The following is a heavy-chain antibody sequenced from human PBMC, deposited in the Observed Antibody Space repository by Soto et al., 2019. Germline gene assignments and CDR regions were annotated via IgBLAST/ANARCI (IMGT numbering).Heavy chain of an antibody. J-gene: IGHJ3*02. Sequence: GGSLRLSCAASGFTFNNYAMSWVRQAPGKGLEWVSVISSSDSYTYYADSVKGRFTISRDNAKNTLYLQMNSLRAEDTAVYYCARGGYFDWTQGAFDIWGQGTMVTVSS. CDR1: GFTFNNYA. CDR2: ISSSDSYT. CDR3: ARGGYFDWTQGAFDI. D-gene: IGHD3-9*01. V-gene: IGHV3-21*01.